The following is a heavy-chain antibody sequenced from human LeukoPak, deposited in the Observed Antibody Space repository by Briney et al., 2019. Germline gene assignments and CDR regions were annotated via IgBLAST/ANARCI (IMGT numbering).Heavy chain of an antibody. V-gene: IGHV4-4*07. J-gene: IGHJ4*02. CDR1: GGSIGNYY. CDR3: ARDFYGDDGHHPFDY. D-gene: IGHD2/OR15-2a*01. Sequence: SETLSLTCSVSGGSIGNYYWNWLRQPAGKGLEWIGRMYASGSTNYNPSLKSRVTISMDKSKNHFSLNLKSVTAADTAFYYCARDFYGDDGHHPFDYWGQGIQVTVSS. CDR2: MYASGST.